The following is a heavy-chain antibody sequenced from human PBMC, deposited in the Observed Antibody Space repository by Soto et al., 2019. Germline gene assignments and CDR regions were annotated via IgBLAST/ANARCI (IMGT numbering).Heavy chain of an antibody. CDR2: IRSKAYGGTA. V-gene: IGHV3-49*03. Sequence: EVQLVESGGGLVQPGRSLGLSCRASGFNFAHDAMSWFRQAPGKGPEWVGFIRSKAYGGTAEYAASVKGRFIISRDYSEGVTYLQTNSLKTEDTAVYYCVRIKEFIGFADLDYWGQGTLVTVSS. CDR3: VRIKEFIGFADLDY. D-gene: IGHD3-10*01. J-gene: IGHJ4*02. CDR1: GFNFAHDA.